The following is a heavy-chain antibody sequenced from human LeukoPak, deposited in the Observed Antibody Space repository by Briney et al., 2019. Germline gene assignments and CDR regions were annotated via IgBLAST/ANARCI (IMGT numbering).Heavy chain of an antibody. V-gene: IGHV4-59*01. D-gene: IGHD1-26*01. Sequence: PSETLSLTCTVSGGSISSYFWSWIRQPPGKGLEWIGYIYYSGSTNYNPSLKSRVAISVDTSKNQFSLKLTSVTAADTAVYYCARGEKSLYYFDYWGQGTLVTVSS. CDR1: GGSISSYF. CDR3: ARGEKSLYYFDY. J-gene: IGHJ4*02. CDR2: IYYSGST.